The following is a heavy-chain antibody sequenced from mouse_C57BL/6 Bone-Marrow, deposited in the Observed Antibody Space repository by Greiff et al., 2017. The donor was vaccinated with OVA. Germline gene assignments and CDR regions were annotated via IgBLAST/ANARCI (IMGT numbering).Heavy chain of an antibody. CDR1: GYTFTSYW. J-gene: IGHJ4*01. CDR3: ARRRPTTTVGATDYAMEY. Sequence: QVQLQQPGAELVRPGSSVKLSCKASGYTFTSYWMHWVKQRPIQGLEWIGNIDPSDSETHYNQKFKDKATLTVDKSSSTAYMQLSSLTSEDSAVYYCARRRPTTTVGATDYAMEYWGQGTSVTVSS. V-gene: IGHV1-52*01. CDR2: IDPSDSET. D-gene: IGHD1-1*01.